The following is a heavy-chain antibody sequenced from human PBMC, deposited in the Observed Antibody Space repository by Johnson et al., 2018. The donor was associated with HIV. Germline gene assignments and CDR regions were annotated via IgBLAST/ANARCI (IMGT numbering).Heavy chain of an antibody. Sequence: VQLVESGGGLVQPGGSLRLSCAASGFTVSSNYMNWVRQAPGKGLEWVSVIYSGGNTYYADSVKGRFTISRDNSKNTLYLQMNSLRAEDTAVYYCARDQFMSGGYCSGGSCYSQPSGIWGQGTMVTVSS. CDR2: IYSGGNT. V-gene: IGHV3-66*02. D-gene: IGHD2-15*01. J-gene: IGHJ3*02. CDR3: ARDQFMSGGYCSGGSCYSQPSGI. CDR1: GFTVSSNY.